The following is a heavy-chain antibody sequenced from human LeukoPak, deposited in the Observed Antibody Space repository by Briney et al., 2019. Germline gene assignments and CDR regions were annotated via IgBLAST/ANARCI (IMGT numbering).Heavy chain of an antibody. CDR1: GGSISSYY. V-gene: IGHV4-59*01. D-gene: IGHD3-10*01. CDR3: ARGGTMVRGVIMSGMDV. Sequence: PSETLSLTCTVPGGSISSYYWSWIRQPPGKGLEWIGYIYYSGSTNYNPSLKSRVTISVDTSKNQFSLKLSSVTAADTAVYYCARGGTMVRGVIMSGMDVWGQGTTVTVSS. J-gene: IGHJ6*02. CDR2: IYYSGST.